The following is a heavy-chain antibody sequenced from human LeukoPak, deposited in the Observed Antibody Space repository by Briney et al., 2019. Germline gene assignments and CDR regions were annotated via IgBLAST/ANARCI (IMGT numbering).Heavy chain of an antibody. CDR2: VIPIYYIT. CDR1: GGFFSGYA. CDR3: ARSMAAEGTGPFDP. V-gene: IGHV1-69*05. J-gene: IGHJ5*02. D-gene: IGHD6-13*01. Sequence: SVKVSCKASGGFFSGYAMSWLRQAPGQGLEWLGGVIPIYYITRYAQKFQDRVTITTDESTSTAYMELSSLKSEDTAMYYCARSMAAEGTGPFDPWGQGTLVTVSS.